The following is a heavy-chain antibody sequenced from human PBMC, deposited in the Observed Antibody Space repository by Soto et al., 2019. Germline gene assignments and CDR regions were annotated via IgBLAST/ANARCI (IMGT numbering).Heavy chain of an antibody. J-gene: IGHJ4*02. V-gene: IGHV3-74*01. D-gene: IGHD6-6*01. CDR3: TRAYGSSV. CDR2: INSAGSSI. CDR1: GFTFSSYW. Sequence: EVQLVESGGGLVQPGGSLRLSCAASGFTFSSYWMHWVRQAPGKGLELVSRINSAGSSIRYADSVKGRFIISRDNAKNPLYLQMTSLRAEDPAVYYCTRAYGSSVWGQGTLFTVSS.